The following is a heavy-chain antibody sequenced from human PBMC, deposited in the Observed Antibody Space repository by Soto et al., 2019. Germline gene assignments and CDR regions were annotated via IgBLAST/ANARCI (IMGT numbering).Heavy chain of an antibody. CDR1: GGSISSGGYS. CDR2: IYHSGST. Sequence: QLQLQESGSGLVKPSQTLSLTCAVSGGSISSGGYSWSWLRQPPGKGLEWIGYIYHSGSTYYNPCLKGRRTMSVDRLKNHFPLKLSSVAAAETAVYYCARAGLKNPGIAVAAPNWCDPWGQGTLVTVSS. D-gene: IGHD6-19*01. V-gene: IGHV4-30-2*01. J-gene: IGHJ5*02. CDR3: ARAGLKNPGIAVAAPNWCDP.